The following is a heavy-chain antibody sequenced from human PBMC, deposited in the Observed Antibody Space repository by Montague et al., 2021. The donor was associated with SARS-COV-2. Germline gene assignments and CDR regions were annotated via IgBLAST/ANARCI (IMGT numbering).Heavy chain of an antibody. CDR1: GFAFDDYA. V-gene: IGHV3-9*01. CDR3: AKGRSGYNIRQVATLDF. J-gene: IGHJ4*02. D-gene: IGHD5-24*01. CDR2: IHWNSNAL. Sequence: SLRLSFAASGFAFDDYAMHWVRQVPGKGLEWVSGIHWNSNALGTADSVRGRFTISRGNAKSSLYLQMNSLRIEDTALYYCAKGRSGYNIRQVATLDFWGQGTRVTVST.